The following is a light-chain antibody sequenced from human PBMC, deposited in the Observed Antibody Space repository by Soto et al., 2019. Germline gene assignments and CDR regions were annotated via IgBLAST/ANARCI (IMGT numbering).Light chain of an antibody. J-gene: IGLJ2*01. V-gene: IGLV1-40*01. CDR2: GNN. CDR1: SSNIGAGYD. Sequence: QSVLTQPPSVSGAPGQRVTISCTGSSSNIGAGYDIHWYQQLPGTAPKLLIYGNNNRPSGVPDRFSGSKSGTSASLAITGLQAEDEADYYCQSYDSSLSSVVFGGGIKLTVL. CDR3: QSYDSSLSSVV.